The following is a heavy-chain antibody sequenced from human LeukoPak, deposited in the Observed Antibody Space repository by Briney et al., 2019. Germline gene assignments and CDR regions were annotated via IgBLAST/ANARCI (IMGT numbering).Heavy chain of an antibody. Sequence: GGSLRLSCAASGLTFSSFTMNLVRQAPGKGLEWVSSISGSGSYIYYADSVKGRFTISRDNAKNSLYLQMNSLSAEDTAVYYCAKGCSSTSCYGDWGQGTLVTVSS. CDR2: ISGSGSYI. D-gene: IGHD2-2*01. J-gene: IGHJ4*02. V-gene: IGHV3-21*01. CDR1: GLTFSSFT. CDR3: AKGCSSTSCYGD.